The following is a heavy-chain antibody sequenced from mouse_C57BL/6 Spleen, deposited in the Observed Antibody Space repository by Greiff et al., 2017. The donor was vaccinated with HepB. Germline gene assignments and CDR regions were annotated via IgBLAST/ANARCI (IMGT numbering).Heavy chain of an antibody. J-gene: IGHJ2*01. CDR1: GFNIKDYY. CDR2: IDPEDGDN. Sequence: VQLQQSGAELVRPGASVKLSCTASGFNIKDYYMHWVKQRHEQGLEWIGRIDPEDGDNDYAQKFKGKATMTVDTSSNTADMQLSSLTSEDTSVYYGTRDDYDVYFYDWGQGTTLTVAS. CDR3: TRDDYDVYFYD. V-gene: IGHV14-1*01. D-gene: IGHD2-4*01.